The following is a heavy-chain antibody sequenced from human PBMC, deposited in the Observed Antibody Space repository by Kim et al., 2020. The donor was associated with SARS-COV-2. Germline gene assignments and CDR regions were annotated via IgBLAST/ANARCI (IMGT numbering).Heavy chain of an antibody. J-gene: IGHJ5*02. D-gene: IGHD6-6*01. CDR3: ARGLIAARPNWFDP. Sequence: NPSRKSRVTISVDTSKNQFSLKLSSVTAADTAVYYCARGLIAARPNWFDPWGQGTLVTVSS. V-gene: IGHV4-34*01.